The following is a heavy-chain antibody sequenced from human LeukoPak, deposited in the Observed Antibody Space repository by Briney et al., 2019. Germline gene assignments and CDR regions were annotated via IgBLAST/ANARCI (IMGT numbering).Heavy chain of an antibody. CDR3: ARDRRYYDSSGYSIDY. J-gene: IGHJ4*02. CDR2: VIPILGIA. CDR1: GGTFSSYT. Sequence: ASVKVSCKASGGTFSSYTTSWVRQAPGQGLEWMGRVIPILGIANYAQKFQGRVTITADKSTSTAYMELSSLRSEDTAVYYCARDRRYYDSSGYSIDYWGQGTLVTVSS. V-gene: IGHV1-69*04. D-gene: IGHD3-22*01.